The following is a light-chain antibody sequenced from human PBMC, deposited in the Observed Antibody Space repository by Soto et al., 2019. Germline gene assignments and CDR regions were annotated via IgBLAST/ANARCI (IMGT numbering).Light chain of an antibody. CDR1: QSVSGN. CDR3: QQYSKWPT. V-gene: IGKV3-15*01. Sequence: EIVMTQSPATLSVSPGDRATLSCRASQSVSGNLAWYQQKPGQAPRLLIYDTASRATAIPARFSGSGSGTEFTLTISSLQSEDFAFYYCQQYSKWPTFCQGTRLEIK. J-gene: IGKJ5*01. CDR2: DTA.